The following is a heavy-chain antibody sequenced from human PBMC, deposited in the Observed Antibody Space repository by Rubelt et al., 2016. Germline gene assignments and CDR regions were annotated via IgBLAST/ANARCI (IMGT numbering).Heavy chain of an antibody. CDR2: IYYSGST. CDR1: GGPISSYY. Sequence: QVQLQESGPGLVKPSETLSLTCTVSGGPISSYYWSWIRQPPGKGLEWIGYIYYSGSTNYNPSLKSRVTISVDTSKNQFSLKLSSVTAADTAVYYCARAPYGSGMPFGYWGQGTLVTVSS. V-gene: IGHV4-59*01. CDR3: ARAPYGSGMPFGY. D-gene: IGHD3-10*01. J-gene: IGHJ4*02.